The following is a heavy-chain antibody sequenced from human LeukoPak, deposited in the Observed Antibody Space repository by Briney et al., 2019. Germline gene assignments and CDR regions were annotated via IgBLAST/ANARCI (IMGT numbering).Heavy chain of an antibody. D-gene: IGHD2-15*01. Sequence: SETLSLTCAVYIDSFSNYHWNWIRQTPAKGMEWIGEVNESGGTNISPSLRSRVILSVDTSKNQFSLKLSSVTAADTAVYYCARGRLRERYCSGGSCYETWFDPWGQGTLVTVSS. V-gene: IGHV4-34*01. CDR2: VNESGGT. CDR1: IDSFSNYH. CDR3: ARGRLRERYCSGGSCYETWFDP. J-gene: IGHJ5*02.